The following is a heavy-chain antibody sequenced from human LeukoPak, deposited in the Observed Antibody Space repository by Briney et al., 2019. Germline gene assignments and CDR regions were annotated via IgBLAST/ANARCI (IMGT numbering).Heavy chain of an antibody. J-gene: IGHJ4*02. CDR1: GGSISSYY. D-gene: IGHD3-3*01. Sequence: PSETLSLTCTVSGGSISSYYWSWIRQPPGKGLEWIGYIYYSGSTNYNPSLKSRVTISVDTSKHQFSLKLSSVTAADTAVYYCARFYDFWSGYGFDYWGQGTLVTVSS. CDR2: IYYSGST. V-gene: IGHV4-59*01. CDR3: ARFYDFWSGYGFDY.